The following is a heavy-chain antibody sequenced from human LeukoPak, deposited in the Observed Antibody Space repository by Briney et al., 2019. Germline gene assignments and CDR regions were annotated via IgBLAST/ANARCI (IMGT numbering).Heavy chain of an antibody. V-gene: IGHV4-4*07. CDR3: ARDNELGRSFDY. J-gene: IGHJ4*02. Sequence: SETLSLTCTVSGGSISSYYWSWVRQPAGKGLEWIGRIYSSGSNNYNPSLESRVTMSVDTSKNQFSLKLSSVTAADTAMYYCARDNELGRSFDYWGQGIVVTVSS. CDR2: IYSSGSN. D-gene: IGHD1-7*01. CDR1: GGSISSYY.